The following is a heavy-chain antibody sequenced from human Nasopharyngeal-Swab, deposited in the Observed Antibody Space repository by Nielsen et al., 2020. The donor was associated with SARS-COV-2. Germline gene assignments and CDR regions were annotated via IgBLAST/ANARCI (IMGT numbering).Heavy chain of an antibody. CDR2: VKNSGST. Sequence: SETLSLTCTVSGGSVSSGSDYWTSMRQPPGKGLEWMRYVKNSGSTKYNPSLKSRVTISADTSKNQFSGKLTSVTAADTAVYYCARERGGWDSFDIWGQGTLVTVSS. CDR1: GGSVSSGSDY. V-gene: IGHV4-61*01. D-gene: IGHD3-16*01. J-gene: IGHJ3*02. CDR3: ARERGGWDSFDI.